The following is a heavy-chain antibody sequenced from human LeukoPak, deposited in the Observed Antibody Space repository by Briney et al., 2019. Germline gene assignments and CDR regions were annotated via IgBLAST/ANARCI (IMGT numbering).Heavy chain of an antibody. CDR1: GYRFTTYW. Sequence: GESLKIPCEGSGYRFTTYWIGWVRQMPGKGLEWVAMIYPGDSDIRYSPSFQGQVTISADKSISTAYLQWSSLKASDTAIYYCTRLPGSSGSGWFDPWGQGTPVTVSS. D-gene: IGHD3-22*01. V-gene: IGHV5-51*01. CDR3: TRLPGSSGSGWFDP. J-gene: IGHJ5*02. CDR2: IYPGDSDI.